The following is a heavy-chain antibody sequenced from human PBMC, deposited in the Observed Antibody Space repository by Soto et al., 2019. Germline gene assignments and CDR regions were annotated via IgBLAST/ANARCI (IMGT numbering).Heavy chain of an antibody. J-gene: IGHJ4*02. CDR3: ARFTYYDFWSGYYNVSTTN. CDR1: GYTFTSYD. D-gene: IGHD3-3*01. CDR2: MNPNSGNT. V-gene: IGHV1-8*01. Sequence: ASVKVSCKASGYTFTSYDINWVRQATGQGLEWMGWMNPNSGNTGYAQKFQGRVTVTRNTTISTAYMELSSLRSEDTAVYYCARFTYYDFWSGYYNVSTTNWGQGTLVTVSS.